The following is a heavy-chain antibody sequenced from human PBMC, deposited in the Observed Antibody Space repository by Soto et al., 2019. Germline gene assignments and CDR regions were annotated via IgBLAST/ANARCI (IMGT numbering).Heavy chain of an antibody. Sequence: PGGSLRLSCAASGFTFSSYAMGWVRQAPGKGLEWVSAISGSGGSTHYADSVKGRFTISRDNSKNTLYLQMNSLRAEDTAVYYCVAPPSTVFDPWGQGTLVTVSS. V-gene: IGHV3-23*01. J-gene: IGHJ5*02. CDR3: VAPPSTVFDP. CDR2: ISGSGGST. CDR1: GFTFSSYA.